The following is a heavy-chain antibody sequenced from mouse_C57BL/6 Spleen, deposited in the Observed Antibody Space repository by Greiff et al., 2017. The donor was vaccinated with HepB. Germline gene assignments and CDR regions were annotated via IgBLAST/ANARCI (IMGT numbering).Heavy chain of an antibody. CDR2: IYPGNRDT. Sequence: EVQLQESGTVLARPGASVKMSCKTSGYTFTSYWMHWVKQRPGQGLEWIGAIYPGNRDTSYNQKFKGKAKLTAVTSASTAYMALSSLTNEDYAVYYCSPTTVLYWYFDVWGTGTTVTVSS. CDR3: SPTTVLYWYFDV. J-gene: IGHJ1*03. D-gene: IGHD1-1*01. CDR1: GYTFTSYW. V-gene: IGHV1-5*01.